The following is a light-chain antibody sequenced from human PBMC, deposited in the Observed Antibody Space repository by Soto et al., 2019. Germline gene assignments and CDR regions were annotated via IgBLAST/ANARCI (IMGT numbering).Light chain of an antibody. CDR1: QSVSSSY. CDR3: QQYGSSPLT. CDR2: GVS. Sequence: EIVLTQSPGTLSLSPGERATLSCRASQSVSSSYLAWDQQKPGQAPRLLIYGVSSRATGIPDRFSGSGSGTDFTLTISRLEPEDFAVYYCQQYGSSPLTFGGGTKVEIK. V-gene: IGKV3-20*01. J-gene: IGKJ4*01.